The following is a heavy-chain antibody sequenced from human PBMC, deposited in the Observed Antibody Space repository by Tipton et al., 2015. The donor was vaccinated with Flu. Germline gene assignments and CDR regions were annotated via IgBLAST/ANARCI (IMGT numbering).Heavy chain of an antibody. CDR2: IYNSVYT. CDR1: GDSIGSDYY. Sequence: TLSLTCSVSGDSIGSDYYWGWIRQPPERGLEWIGYIYNSVYTKYNPSLKGRVTISADTSKNQFSLRLNSVTAADTAMYFCARDPSLGMPEYLDSWGQGTLVTVSS. J-gene: IGHJ4*02. CDR3: ARDPSLGMPEYLDS. D-gene: IGHD2-2*01. V-gene: IGHV4-38-2*02.